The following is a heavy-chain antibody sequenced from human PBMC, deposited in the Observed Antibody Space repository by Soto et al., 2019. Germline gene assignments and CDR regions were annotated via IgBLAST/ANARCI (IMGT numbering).Heavy chain of an antibody. Sequence: QLVESGGGLVQPGGSLRLSWTASEFTFSDYWMTWVRQAPGKGREWVANIKRDGSQRSYLDSVRGRFTVSRDNAKNSLYLQMNSLRVEDTALYYCARDVSPGSSGWYLEAFDIWGQGTMVTVSS. CDR3: ARDVSPGSSGWYLEAFDI. D-gene: IGHD6-13*01. J-gene: IGHJ3*02. CDR2: IKRDGSQR. CDR1: EFTFSDYW. V-gene: IGHV3-7*05.